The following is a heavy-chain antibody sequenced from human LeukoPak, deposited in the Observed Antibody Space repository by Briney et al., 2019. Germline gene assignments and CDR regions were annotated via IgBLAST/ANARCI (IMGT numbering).Heavy chain of an antibody. J-gene: IGHJ4*02. CDR3: TREAIARGYAHD. V-gene: IGHV3-23*01. CDR2: ISSGGDRT. D-gene: IGHD3-16*01. Sequence: QTGGTLRLSCAATGFSFSSYALSWVRQAPGKGLEWVSAISSGGDRTYYADSVTGRFTISRDNSKNMLCLQMSSLRAEDAAMYYVTREAIARGYAHDWGQGTLVTVFS. CDR1: GFSFSSYA.